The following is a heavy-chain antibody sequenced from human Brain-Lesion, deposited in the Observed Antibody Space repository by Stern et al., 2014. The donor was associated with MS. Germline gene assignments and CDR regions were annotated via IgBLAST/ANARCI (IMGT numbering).Heavy chain of an antibody. V-gene: IGHV4-39*01. CDR1: GGSISSSTYY. Sequence: QLQLQESGPGLVKPSETLSLTCTVSGGSISSSTYYWAWIRQPPGKGLEWIGNIYYRGFTYYNPSLKSRVTISVDMSKNHFSLKLSSVTAADTAIYCCARHDSVPRPSQLYSARDRGPGYFDYWGQGTLVTVSS. J-gene: IGHJ4*02. CDR2: IYYRGFT. CDR3: ARHDSVPRPSQLYSARDRGPGYFDY. D-gene: IGHD1-26*01.